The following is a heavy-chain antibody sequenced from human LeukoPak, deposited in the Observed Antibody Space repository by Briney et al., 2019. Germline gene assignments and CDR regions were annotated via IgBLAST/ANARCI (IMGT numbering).Heavy chain of an antibody. D-gene: IGHD1-1*01. CDR1: GFPFIEYS. CDR2: IGIDSGKT. V-gene: IGHV3-48*01. Sequence: GGSLRLSCTASGFPFIEYSMNWVRQVPGKGLEWIAYIGIDSGKTRYADSVRGRFTISAYKTWNSLYLQMNSLRVEDTAAYFCARDHNYAFDNWGQGTLVSVAS. CDR3: ARDHNYAFDN. J-gene: IGHJ4*02.